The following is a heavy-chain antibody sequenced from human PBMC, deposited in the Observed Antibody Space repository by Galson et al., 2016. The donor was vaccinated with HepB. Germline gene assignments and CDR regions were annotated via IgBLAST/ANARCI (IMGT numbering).Heavy chain of an antibody. Sequence: SLRLSCAASGFTFSNYAMSWIRQAPGKGLEWVSLISGGSTYYADSVKGRFTISRDNSENTLSLQMHSLRIEDTAIYYCTKGRVTGHFNVDYWGQGTLVTVSS. V-gene: IGHV3-23*01. J-gene: IGHJ4*02. CDR1: GFTFSNYA. D-gene: IGHD3-9*01. CDR3: TKGRVTGHFNVDY. CDR2: ISGGST.